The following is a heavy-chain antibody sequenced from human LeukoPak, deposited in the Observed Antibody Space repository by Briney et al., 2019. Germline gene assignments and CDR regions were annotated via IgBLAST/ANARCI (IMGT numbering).Heavy chain of an antibody. J-gene: IGHJ3*02. Sequence: TGGSLRLSCAASGFTFSSYWMNWVRQAPGKGLEWVANIKQDGSEKNYVDSVKGRFTISRDNAKNSLDLQMNSLRAEDTAVYYCARDAFSRISIFGVVSDAFDIWGQGTMVTVSS. D-gene: IGHD3-3*01. CDR3: ARDAFSRISIFGVVSDAFDI. CDR1: GFTFSSYW. V-gene: IGHV3-7*01. CDR2: IKQDGSEK.